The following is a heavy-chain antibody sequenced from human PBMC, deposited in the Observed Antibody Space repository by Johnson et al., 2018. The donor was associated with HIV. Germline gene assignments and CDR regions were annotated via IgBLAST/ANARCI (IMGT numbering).Heavy chain of an antibody. J-gene: IGHJ3*02. CDR2: ISYDGSKK. V-gene: IGHV3-30*03. CDR1: GFTFSNSG. D-gene: IGHD2-15*01. Sequence: QVQLVESGGGVVQPGRSLRLSCVVSGFTFSNSGMHWVRQAPGKGLEWVAVISYDGSKKYYADSAKGRFTISRDNANNTLHLQMNFVRAEDMALYYCLREDNALDSWRQGTTVTVSS. CDR3: LREDNALDS.